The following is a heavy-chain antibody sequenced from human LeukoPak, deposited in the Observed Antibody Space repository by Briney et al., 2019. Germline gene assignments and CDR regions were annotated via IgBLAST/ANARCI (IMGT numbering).Heavy chain of an antibody. CDR3: ASSDYVNYYYGMDV. V-gene: IGHV4-30-4*01. D-gene: IGHD5-12*01. J-gene: IGHJ6*02. Sequence: SETLSLTRTVSGGSISSGDYYWSWIRQPPGKGLECVGYIYYSGSTYYNPSLKSRVTISVDTSKNQFSLKLSSVTAADTAVYYCASSDYVNYYYGMDVWGQGTTVTVSS. CDR2: IYYSGST. CDR1: GGSISSGDYY.